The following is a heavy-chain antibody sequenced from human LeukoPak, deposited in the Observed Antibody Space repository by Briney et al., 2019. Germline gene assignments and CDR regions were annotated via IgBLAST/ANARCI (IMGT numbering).Heavy chain of an antibody. CDR1: GFTFSSYA. Sequence: GGSLRLSCSASGFTFSSYAMHWVRPAPGKGLEYVSAISSNGATTYYADSVKGRFTISRDNSKNTLYFQMSSLRPEDTAVYYCVKIVMAGGYFDYWGQGTLVTVSS. D-gene: IGHD3-16*01. J-gene: IGHJ4*02. CDR3: VKIVMAGGYFDY. V-gene: IGHV3-64*05. CDR2: ISSNGATT.